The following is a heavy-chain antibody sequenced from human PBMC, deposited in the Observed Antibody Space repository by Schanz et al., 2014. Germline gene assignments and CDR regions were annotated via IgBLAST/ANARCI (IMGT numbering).Heavy chain of an antibody. V-gene: IGHV3-23*04. CDR3: ARKVVATIGGYYDN. Sequence: EVHLVESGGGLVQPGGSLRLSCAASEFTFSTDAMSWVRQAPGKGLEWLSVISASGGDTYYADSVKGRFTISRDNSKNTLFLQMNSLRAEDTAVYYCARKVVATIGGYYDNWGQGTLVIVSS. J-gene: IGHJ4*02. D-gene: IGHD5-12*01. CDR2: ISASGGDT. CDR1: EFTFSTDA.